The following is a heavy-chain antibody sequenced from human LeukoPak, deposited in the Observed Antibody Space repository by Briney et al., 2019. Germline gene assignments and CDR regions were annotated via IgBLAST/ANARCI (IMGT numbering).Heavy chain of an antibody. Sequence: SETLSLTCAVYGGSLSDHYWSWIRQSPGKGLEWIGEINHSGSTRYNPSLKSRVTISVDTYKNQFYLKMSFVTAADTAVYYCARESNKYNSDWAFDYWGQGTRVTVSS. J-gene: IGHJ4*02. CDR2: INHSGST. CDR1: GGSLSDHY. CDR3: ARESNKYNSDWAFDY. V-gene: IGHV4-34*01. D-gene: IGHD6-19*01.